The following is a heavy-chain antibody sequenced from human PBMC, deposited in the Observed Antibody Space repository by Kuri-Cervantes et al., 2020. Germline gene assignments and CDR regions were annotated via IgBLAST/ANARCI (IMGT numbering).Heavy chain of an antibody. Sequence: GGSLRLSCAASGFTFSSYAMHWVRQAPGKGLEWVSYISSSGSTIYYADSVKGRFTISRDNAKNSLYLQMNSLRAEDTAVYYCARDPTQGLYYFDYWGQGTLVTVSS. J-gene: IGHJ4*02. D-gene: IGHD3/OR15-3a*01. CDR1: GFTFSSYA. CDR3: ARDPTQGLYYFDY. V-gene: IGHV3-48*03. CDR2: ISSSGSTI.